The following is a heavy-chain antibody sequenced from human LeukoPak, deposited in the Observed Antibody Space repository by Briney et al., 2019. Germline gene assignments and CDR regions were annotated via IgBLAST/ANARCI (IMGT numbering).Heavy chain of an antibody. CDR1: GGSFSGYY. V-gene: IGHV4-34*01. J-gene: IGHJ5*02. CDR3: ARGRWFDP. Sequence: PSETLSLTCAVYGGSFSGYYWSWIRQPPGKGLEWIGEINHSGSTNYNPSLKSRVTISVDTSKNQFSLKLSSVTAADTAVYYCARGRWFDPWGQGTLVTVSS. CDR2: INHSGST.